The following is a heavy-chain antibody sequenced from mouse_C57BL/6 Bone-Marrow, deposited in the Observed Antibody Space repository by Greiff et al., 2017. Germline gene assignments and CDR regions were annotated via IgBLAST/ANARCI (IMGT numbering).Heavy chain of an antibody. CDR1: GYTFTSYW. CDR3: ASPVLYYGSSYWYFDV. V-gene: IGHV1-52*01. J-gene: IGHJ1*03. Sequence: QVQLQQPGADLVRPGSSVKLSCTASGYTFTSYWMHWVNQRPIQGLEWIGNISPSDSETHYNQNVKDKATLTVDKSSSTAYMQLSSLTSEDSAIYYCASPVLYYGSSYWYFDVWGTGTTVTVSS. D-gene: IGHD1-1*01. CDR2: ISPSDSET.